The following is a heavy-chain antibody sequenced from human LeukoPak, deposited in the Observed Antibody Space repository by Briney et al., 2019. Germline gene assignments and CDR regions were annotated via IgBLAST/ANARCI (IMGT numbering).Heavy chain of an antibody. CDR3: ASVWGSYRDPRADAFDI. CDR1: GGSISSSNW. J-gene: IGHJ3*02. Sequence: SGTLSLTCAVSGGSISSSNWWRWVRQPPGKGLEWIGEIYHSGSTNYNPSLKSRVTISVDKSKNQFSLQLNSVTAADTAVYYCASVWGSYRDPRADAFDIWGQGTMVTVSS. D-gene: IGHD3-16*02. CDR2: IYHSGST. V-gene: IGHV4-4*02.